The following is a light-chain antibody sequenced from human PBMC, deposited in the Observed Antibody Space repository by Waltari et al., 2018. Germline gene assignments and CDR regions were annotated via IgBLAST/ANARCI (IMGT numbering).Light chain of an antibody. CDR3: CSYAGSSVSV. Sequence: QSALTQTATVSGSPGQSITISCTGSSSDVGKYNLVSCYRQHPGEAPKLIIYDVNKRPLGVSNRFSGSKSGNTASLTISGLQAADEADYYCCSYAGSSVSVFGGGTK. J-gene: IGLJ3*02. CDR1: SSDVGKYNL. V-gene: IGLV2-23*02. CDR2: DVN.